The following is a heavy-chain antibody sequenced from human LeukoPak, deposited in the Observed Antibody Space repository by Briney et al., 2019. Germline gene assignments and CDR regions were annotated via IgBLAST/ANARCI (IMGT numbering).Heavy chain of an antibody. CDR2: ISSSGSTI. Sequence: GGSLRLSCAASGFTFSSYEMNWVRQAPGKGLEWVSYISSSGSTIYYADSVKGRFTISRDNAKNSLYPQMNSLRAEDTAVYYCARDFGYYGSGSYPDYFDYWGQGTLVTVSS. J-gene: IGHJ4*02. V-gene: IGHV3-48*03. CDR1: GFTFSSYE. D-gene: IGHD3-10*01. CDR3: ARDFGYYGSGSYPDYFDY.